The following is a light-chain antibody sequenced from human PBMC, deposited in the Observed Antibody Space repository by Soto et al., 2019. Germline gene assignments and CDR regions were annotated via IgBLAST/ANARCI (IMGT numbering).Light chain of an antibody. J-gene: IGKJ5*01. V-gene: IGKV3-20*01. CDR1: QSISRTY. CDR2: GAS. CDR3: QQLKSYPIT. Sequence: EIVLTQSPGTLSLSPGERAALSCRASQSISRTYLAWYQQKRGQAPRLLIYGASTRATGIPARFSGSGSGTEFTLTISSLQPEDFATYYCQQLKSYPITFGQGTRLEIK.